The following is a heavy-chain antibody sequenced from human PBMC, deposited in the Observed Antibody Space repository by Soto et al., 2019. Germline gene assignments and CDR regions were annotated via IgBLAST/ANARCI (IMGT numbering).Heavy chain of an antibody. D-gene: IGHD3-16*01. J-gene: IGHJ5*02. CDR3: ARLGAQEIDP. CDR2: IYYSGST. CDR1: GGSISSYY. V-gene: IGHV4-59*08. Sequence: QVQLQESGPGLVKPSETLSLTCTVSGGSISSYYWSWIRQPPGKGLELIGYIYYSGSTNYNPSLKSRVTISVDTSKHQFSLTLSSVTAADTAVYYGARLGAQEIDPWGQGTLVTVSS.